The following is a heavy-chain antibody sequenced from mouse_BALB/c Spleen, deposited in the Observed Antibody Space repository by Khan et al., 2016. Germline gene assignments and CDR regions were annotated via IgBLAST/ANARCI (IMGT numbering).Heavy chain of an antibody. CDR1: GYSITSDYA. Sequence: VQLQQSGPGLVKPSQSLSLTCTVTGYSITSDYAWNWIRQFPGNKLEWMGYISYSDSTNYNPSLKSRISITRDTSKNQFFLQLNSVTTEDTATDYCARGMITTFDYWGQGTTLTVSS. CDR2: ISYSDST. D-gene: IGHD2-4*01. J-gene: IGHJ2*01. V-gene: IGHV3-2*02. CDR3: ARGMITTFDY.